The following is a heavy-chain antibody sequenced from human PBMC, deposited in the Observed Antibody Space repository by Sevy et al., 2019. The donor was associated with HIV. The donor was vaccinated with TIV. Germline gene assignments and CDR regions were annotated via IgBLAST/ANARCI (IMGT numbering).Heavy chain of an antibody. CDR3: ARRRSLQVHGGVLTGYSSDYYYYGMDV. CDR1: GYTFTSYG. D-gene: IGHD3-9*01. J-gene: IGHJ6*02. Sequence: ASVKVSCKASGYTFTSYGISWVRQAPGQGLEWMGWISAYNGNTNYAQKLQGRVTRTTDTSPSTADMERRSLTSDDATVYYCARRRSLQVHGGVLTGYSSDYYYYGMDVWGQGTTVTISS. V-gene: IGHV1-18*01. CDR2: ISAYNGNT.